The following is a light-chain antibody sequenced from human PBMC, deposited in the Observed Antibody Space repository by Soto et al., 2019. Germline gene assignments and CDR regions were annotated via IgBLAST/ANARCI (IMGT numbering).Light chain of an antibody. J-gene: IGLJ2*01. V-gene: IGLV2-14*01. Sequence: QSALPQPASVSGSLGQPITVSCTGTSSVVGGYNYVSWYQQHPGKAPKLMIYDVSNRPSGVSNRFSGSKSGNTASLTISGLQAEDEADYYCSSYTSSSTRVFGGGTKLTVL. CDR2: DVS. CDR1: SSVVGGYNY. CDR3: SSYTSSSTRV.